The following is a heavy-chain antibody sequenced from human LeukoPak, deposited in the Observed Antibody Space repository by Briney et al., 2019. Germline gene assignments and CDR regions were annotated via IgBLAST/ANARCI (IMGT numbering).Heavy chain of an antibody. V-gene: IGHV3-7*04. CDR2: IKQDGSEK. Sequence: QAGRSLRLSCAASGFTLSSYCMSWVRQAPGKGLEWVANIKQDGSEKYYVDSVKGRFTISRDNAKTSLSLQMNSLRAEDTAVYYCARDGQWPYYFDYGGQGNLVTVSA. D-gene: IGHD6-19*01. CDR1: GFTLSSYC. CDR3: ARDGQWPYYFDY. J-gene: IGHJ4*02.